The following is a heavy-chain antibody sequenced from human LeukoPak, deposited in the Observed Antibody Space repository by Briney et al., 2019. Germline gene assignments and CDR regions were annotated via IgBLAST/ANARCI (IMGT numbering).Heavy chain of an antibody. V-gene: IGHV3-48*03. D-gene: IGHD1/OR15-1a*01. J-gene: IGHJ4*02. CDR3: ATTRGEQGYDY. CDR1: GFTFSSYE. CDR2: ISSSGSPI. Sequence: GGSLRLSCAASGFTFSSYEMNWVRQAPGKGLEWVSYISSSGSPIHYADSVKGRFTISRDNAKTSLYLQMNSLRAEDTAVYYCATTRGEQGYDYWGQGTLVTVSS.